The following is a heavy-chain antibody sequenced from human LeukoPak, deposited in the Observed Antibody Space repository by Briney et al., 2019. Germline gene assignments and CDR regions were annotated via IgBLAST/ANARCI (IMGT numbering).Heavy chain of an antibody. CDR3: ARQLSRDGYNHYAA. Sequence: GESLKISCKGSGYSFTSYWIAWVRQMPGKGLEWMGIIYPGDSDTRYSPSFQGQVTISADKSISTAYLQWSSLKASDTAMYCCARQLSRDGYNHYAAWGQGTLVTVSS. CDR1: GYSFTSYW. J-gene: IGHJ5*02. CDR2: IYPGDSDT. V-gene: IGHV5-51*01. D-gene: IGHD5-24*01.